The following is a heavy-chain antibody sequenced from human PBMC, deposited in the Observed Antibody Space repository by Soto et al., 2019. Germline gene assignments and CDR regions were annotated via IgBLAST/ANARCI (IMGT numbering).Heavy chain of an antibody. CDR1: GYSFTSYW. CDR2: IYPGDSDT. V-gene: IGHV5-51*01. J-gene: IGHJ5*02. Sequence: GESLKISCKGSGYSFTSYWIGWVRQMPGKGLEWMGIIYPGDSDTRYSPSFQGQVTISADKSISTAYLQWSSLKASDTAMYYCARSVITMVRGVLFDPSGQGTLVTVSS. CDR3: ARSVITMVRGVLFDP. D-gene: IGHD3-10*01.